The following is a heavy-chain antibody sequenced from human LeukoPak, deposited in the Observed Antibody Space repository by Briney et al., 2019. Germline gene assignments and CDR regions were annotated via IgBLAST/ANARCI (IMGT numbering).Heavy chain of an antibody. D-gene: IGHD3-22*01. V-gene: IGHV4-59*01. CDR2: IYYSGST. CDR1: GGSISSYY. J-gene: IGHJ4*02. CDR3: ARGEDSSGYWPGLDY. Sequence: SETLSLTCTVSGGSISSYYWNWIQQPPGKGLEWIGYIYYSGSTNYNPSLKSRVTISVDTSKNQFSLNLSSVTAADTAVYYCARGEDSSGYWPGLDYWGQGTLVTVSS.